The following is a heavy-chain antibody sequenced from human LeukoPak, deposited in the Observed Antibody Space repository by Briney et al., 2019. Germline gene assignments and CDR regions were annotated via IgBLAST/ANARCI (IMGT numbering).Heavy chain of an antibody. CDR2: INSDRTTT. CDR3: TRDIPFGDYVFEP. V-gene: IGHV3-74*01. J-gene: IGHJ5*02. CDR1: GFTFSTFW. Sequence: GGSLRLSCATSGFTFSTFWMHWVRQAPGKGLVWVSHINSDRTTTNYADSVKGRFTISRDNTKNMLFLQMNSLRVEDTAMYYCTRDIPFGDYVFEPWGQGTLVSVSS. D-gene: IGHD4-17*01.